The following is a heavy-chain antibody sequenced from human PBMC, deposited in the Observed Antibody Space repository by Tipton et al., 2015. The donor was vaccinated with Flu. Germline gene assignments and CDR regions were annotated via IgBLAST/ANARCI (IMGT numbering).Heavy chain of an antibody. D-gene: IGHD3-10*02. CDR2: IYYIGST. Sequence: LRLSCTVSGGPISSGGDYWSWIRQHPGKGLEWIGHIYYIGSTNYNPSLKSRLTISVDTSQNQFSLRLSSVTAADTAVYYCARHTGDSVRGVIDYWGQGTLVTVSS. CDR1: GGPISSGGDY. J-gene: IGHJ4*02. V-gene: IGHV4-31*03. CDR3: ARHTGDSVRGVIDY.